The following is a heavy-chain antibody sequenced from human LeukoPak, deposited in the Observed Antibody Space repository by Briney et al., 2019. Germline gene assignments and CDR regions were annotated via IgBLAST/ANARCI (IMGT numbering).Heavy chain of an antibody. V-gene: IGHV4-59*01. CDR2: IYYSGST. J-gene: IGHJ5*02. D-gene: IGHD3-9*01. CDR1: GGSISSYY. Sequence: SETLSLTCTVSGGSISSYYWSWIRQPPGKGLEWIGYIYYSGSTNYNPSLKSRVTISVDTSKNQFSLKLSSVTAADTAVYYCARRHKGRYLVWSHGNWCDPWGRGTLVTVSS. CDR3: ARRHKGRYLVWSHGNWCDP.